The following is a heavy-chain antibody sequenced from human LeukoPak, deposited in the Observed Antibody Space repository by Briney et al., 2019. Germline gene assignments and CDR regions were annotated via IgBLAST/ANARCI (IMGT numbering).Heavy chain of an antibody. CDR1: GFSLSTSGMC. D-gene: IGHD3-22*01. CDR3: ARDTGDYYDTYFDY. J-gene: IGHJ4*02. V-gene: IGHV2-70*11. Sequence: SGPTLVKPTQTLTLTCTFSGFSLSTSGMCVSWIRQPPGKALEWLARIDWDDDKYYSTSLKTRLTISKDTSKNQVVLTMTNMDPVDTATYYCARDTGDYYDTYFDYWGQGTLVTVSS. CDR2: IDWDDDK.